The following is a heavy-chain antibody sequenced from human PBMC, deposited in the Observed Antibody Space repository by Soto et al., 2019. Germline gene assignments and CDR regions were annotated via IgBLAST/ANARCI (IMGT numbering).Heavy chain of an antibody. CDR2: INAGNGNT. D-gene: IGHD2-2*01. CDR1: GYTFTSYA. Sequence: ASVKVSCKASGYTFTSYAMHWVRQAPGQRLEWMGWINAGNGNTKYSQKFQGRVTITRDTSASTAYMELSSLRSEDTAVYYCARGGDPIVVVPAASGWFDPWGQGTLVTVSS. V-gene: IGHV1-3*01. CDR3: ARGGDPIVVVPAASGWFDP. J-gene: IGHJ5*02.